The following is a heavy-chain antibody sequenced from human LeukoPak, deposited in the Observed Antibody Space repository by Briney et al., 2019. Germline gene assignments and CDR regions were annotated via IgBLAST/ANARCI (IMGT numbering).Heavy chain of an antibody. Sequence: PGGSLRLSCAASGFNVSSNYMSWVRQAPGKGLEWVSVIYSGGSTNYADSVKGRFTISRDNSKNTLYLQMNSLRAEDTTVYYCARDRGGYDILPPQNYMDVWGKGTTVTVSS. CDR3: ARDRGGYDILPPQNYMDV. J-gene: IGHJ6*03. D-gene: IGHD3-9*01. CDR2: IYSGGST. V-gene: IGHV3-53*01. CDR1: GFNVSSNY.